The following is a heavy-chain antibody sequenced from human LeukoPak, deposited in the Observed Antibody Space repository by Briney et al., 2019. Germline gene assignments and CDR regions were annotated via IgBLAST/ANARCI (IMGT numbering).Heavy chain of an antibody. V-gene: IGHV4-39*01. CDR1: GGSISSSPYY. Sequence: SETLSLTCTVSGGSISSSPYYWAWIRQPPGRGLEWIGSIYYRGNTYHNPSLKSRVTISVDTSKNQFSLSVISVTAAATAVYFCARPTTGPATQGYDSWGQGILVTVAS. CDR2: IYYRGNT. J-gene: IGHJ4*02. CDR3: ARPTTGPATQGYDS. D-gene: IGHD1-1*01.